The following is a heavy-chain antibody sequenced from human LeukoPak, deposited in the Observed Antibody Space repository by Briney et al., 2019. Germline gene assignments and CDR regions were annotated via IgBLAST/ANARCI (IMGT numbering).Heavy chain of an antibody. J-gene: IGHJ4*02. CDR3: ASHHDYGDYSTIDY. V-gene: IGHV3-21*01. CDR1: RFTFSDFS. D-gene: IGHD4-17*01. Sequence: PGGSLRLSCAASRFTFSDFSMNWVRQAPGKGLGWVSSISSSSSYIYYADSVKGRFTISRDNAKNSLYLQMNSLRAEDTAVYYCASHHDYGDYSTIDYWGQGTLVTVSS. CDR2: ISSSSSYI.